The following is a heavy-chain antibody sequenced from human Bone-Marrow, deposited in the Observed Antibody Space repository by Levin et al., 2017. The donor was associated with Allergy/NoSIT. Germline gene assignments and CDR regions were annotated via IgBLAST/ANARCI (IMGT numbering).Heavy chain of an antibody. CDR1: GFTFSDYY. CDR3: ARDSYSSSFP. D-gene: IGHD6-6*01. V-gene: IGHV3-11*01. J-gene: IGHJ5*02. CDR2: ISSSGSTI. Sequence: GESLKISCAASGFTFSDYYMSWIRQAPGKGLEWVSYISSSGSTIYYADSVKGRFTISRDNAKNSLYLQMNSLRAEDTAVYYCARDSYSSSFPWGQGTLVTVSS.